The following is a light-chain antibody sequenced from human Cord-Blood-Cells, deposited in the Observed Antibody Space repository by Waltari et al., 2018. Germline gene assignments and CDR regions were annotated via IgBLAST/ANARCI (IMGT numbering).Light chain of an antibody. Sequence: QSALTQPASVSGPPGQSITISCTRTSSDVGSYNLVSCYQQHPGKAPKLMIYEGSKRPSGVSNRFSGSKSGNTASLTISGLQAEDEADYYCCSYAGSSTSYVFGTGTKVTVL. CDR3: CSYAGSSTSYV. J-gene: IGLJ1*01. CDR2: EGS. CDR1: SSDVGSYNL. V-gene: IGLV2-23*01.